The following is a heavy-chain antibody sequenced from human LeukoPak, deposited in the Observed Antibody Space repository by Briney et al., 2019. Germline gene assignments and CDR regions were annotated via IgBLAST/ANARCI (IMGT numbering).Heavy chain of an antibody. Sequence: ASVKVSSTASGYTFTTFEISWVRQAPGQGLEWMGWVNPNSGDTGYAQQIQGRVNLTRNTAIATAYMELSSLKSEDTAVYYCARVDTGLTYWGQGTLIIVSS. J-gene: IGHJ4*02. D-gene: IGHD2-8*02. V-gene: IGHV1-8*02. CDR1: GYTFTTFE. CDR2: VNPNSGDT. CDR3: ARVDTGLTY.